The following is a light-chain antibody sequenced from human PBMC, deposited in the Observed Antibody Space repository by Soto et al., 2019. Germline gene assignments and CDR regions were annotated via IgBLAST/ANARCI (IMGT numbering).Light chain of an antibody. CDR2: DVS. J-gene: IGLJ3*02. CDR3: SSYSPSGTLVV. Sequence: QSVLTQPASVSGSPGQTIIMSCTGTSSDIGGSNSVSWYQQHPDKAPKLILFDVSHRPSKIPDRFSGSQSGNTAFLTISGLQADDDADYYCSSYSPSGTLVVFGGGTKLTVL. CDR1: SSDIGGSNS. V-gene: IGLV2-14*01.